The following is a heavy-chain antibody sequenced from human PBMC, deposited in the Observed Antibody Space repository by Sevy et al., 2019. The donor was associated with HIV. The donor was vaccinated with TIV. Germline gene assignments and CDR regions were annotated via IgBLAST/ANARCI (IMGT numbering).Heavy chain of an antibody. CDR2: IYPGDSDT. CDR1: GYSFTSYW. CDR3: ARLNRYYYYGMDV. V-gene: IGHV5-51*01. J-gene: IGHJ6*02. Sequence: GESLKISCKGSGYSFTSYWIGWARQMPGKGLEWMGIIYPGDSDTRYSPSFQGQVTISADKSISTAYLQWSSLKASDTAMYYCARLNRYYYYGMDVWGQGTTVTVSS. D-gene: IGHD3-22*01.